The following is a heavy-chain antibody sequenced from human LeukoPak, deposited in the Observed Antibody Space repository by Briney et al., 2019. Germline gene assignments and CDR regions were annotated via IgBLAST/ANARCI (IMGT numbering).Heavy chain of an antibody. V-gene: IGHV3-30*03. J-gene: IGHJ4*02. Sequence: GRSLRFSCGASGFTFSSYGMHWVRQAPGKGLEWVAVISYDGSNKYYADSVKGRFTISRDNSKNTLYLQMNSLRAEDTAVYYCATWRGSGWYYFDYWGQGTLVTVSS. CDR3: ATWRGSGWYYFDY. CDR2: ISYDGSNK. D-gene: IGHD6-19*01. CDR1: GFTFSSYG.